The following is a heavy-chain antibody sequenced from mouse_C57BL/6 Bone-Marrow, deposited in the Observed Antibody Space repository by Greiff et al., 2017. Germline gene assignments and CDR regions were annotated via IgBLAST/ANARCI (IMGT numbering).Heavy chain of an antibody. J-gene: IGHJ2*01. Sequence: EVQLQESGPVLVKPGASVKMSCKASGYTFTDYYMNWVKQSHGKSLEWIGVINPYNGGTSYNQKFKGKATLTVDKSSSTAYMELNSLTSKNSAVYYCARNGYYYGSSGYWGQGTTLTVSS. CDR2: INPYNGGT. V-gene: IGHV1-19*01. CDR3: ARNGYYYGSSGY. D-gene: IGHD1-1*01. CDR1: GYTFTDYY.